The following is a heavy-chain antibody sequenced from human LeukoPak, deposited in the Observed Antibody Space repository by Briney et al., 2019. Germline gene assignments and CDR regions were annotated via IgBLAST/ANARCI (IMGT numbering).Heavy chain of an antibody. Sequence: GGSLRLSRAASGFTFTNHWMHWARQTPGEGLVWVSGVNVDGSSTFYADSVKGRFTISRDNVKNTLDLQMNSLRVEDTAVYYCGPLDYGDWGQGTLVTVSS. D-gene: IGHD4-17*01. J-gene: IGHJ4*02. V-gene: IGHV3-74*01. CDR1: GFTFTNHW. CDR3: GPLDYGD. CDR2: VNVDGSST.